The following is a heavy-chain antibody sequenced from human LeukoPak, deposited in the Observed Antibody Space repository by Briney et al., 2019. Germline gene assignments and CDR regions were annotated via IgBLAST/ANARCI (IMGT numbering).Heavy chain of an antibody. CDR3: ARDQYSYGPFDY. CDR1: GYTFTGYY. V-gene: IGHV1-2*02. J-gene: IGHJ4*02. D-gene: IGHD5-18*01. Sequence: ASVKVSCKASGYTFTGYYMHWVRQAPGQGLEWMGWINPNSGGTNYAQKFQGRVTMTRDTSISTAYMELSRLRSDDTAVYYRARDQYSYGPFDYWGQGTLVTVSS. CDR2: INPNSGGT.